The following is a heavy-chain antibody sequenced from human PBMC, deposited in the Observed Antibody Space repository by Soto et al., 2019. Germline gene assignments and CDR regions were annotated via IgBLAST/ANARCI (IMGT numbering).Heavy chain of an antibody. CDR3: ARTFEVAGISANDY. CDR2: INHSGST. V-gene: IGHV4-34*01. D-gene: IGHD6-19*01. Sequence: SETLSLTCAVYGGSFSGYYWSWIRQPPGKGLEWIGEINHSGSTNYNPSLKSRVTISVDTSKNQFSLKLSSVTAADTAVYYCARTFEVAGISANDYWGQGTLVTVSS. CDR1: GGSFSGYY. J-gene: IGHJ4*02.